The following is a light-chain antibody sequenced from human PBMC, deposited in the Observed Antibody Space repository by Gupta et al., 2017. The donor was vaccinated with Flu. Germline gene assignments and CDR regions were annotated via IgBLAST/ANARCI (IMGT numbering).Light chain of an antibody. J-gene: IGLJ3*02. CDR2: KDT. V-gene: IGLV3-27*01. CDR1: VLAKKF. CDR3: YSSTDNDQGV. Sequence: SYELRQPSSVSVPPGQTARITCSGDVLAKKFPRWLQQKPGQAPVLVIYKDTQRPSGIPERFSGSSSGTTVTLTISGAQFEDEADYYCYSSTDNDQGVFGGGTKLTVI.